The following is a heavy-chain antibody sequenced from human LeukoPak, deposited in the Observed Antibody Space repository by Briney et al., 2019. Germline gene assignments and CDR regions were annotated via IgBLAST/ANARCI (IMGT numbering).Heavy chain of an antibody. CDR3: TRVGYIDEGIDY. V-gene: IGHV3-74*01. J-gene: IGHJ4*02. CDR2: ISPTGSTT. Sequence: GGSLRLSCTASGFSFSGHWMHWARQLPGKGLVWVSRISPTGSTTSYADSVKGRFTISRDNAKNSLYLQMNGLRAEDTAIYYCTRVGYIDEGIDYWGQGTLVTVSS. D-gene: IGHD5-24*01. CDR1: GFSFSGHW.